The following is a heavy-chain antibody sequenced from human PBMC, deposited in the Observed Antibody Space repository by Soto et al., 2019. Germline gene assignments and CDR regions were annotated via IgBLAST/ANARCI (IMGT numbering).Heavy chain of an antibody. Sequence: SETLSLTCTVSGGSISSSSYYWSWIRQPPGKGLEWIGYIYYSGSTTYNPSLKSRVTISVDTSKNHFSLKLSSVTAADTAVYYCARVKQELGHYYYYGMDVWGQGTTVTVSS. J-gene: IGHJ6*02. CDR2: IYYSGST. CDR1: GGSISSSSYY. D-gene: IGHD6-13*01. V-gene: IGHV4-61*03. CDR3: ARVKQELGHYYYYGMDV.